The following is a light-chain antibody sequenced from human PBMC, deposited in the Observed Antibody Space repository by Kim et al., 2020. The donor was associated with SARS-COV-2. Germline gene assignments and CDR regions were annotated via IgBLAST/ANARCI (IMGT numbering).Light chain of an antibody. J-gene: IGLJ1*01. V-gene: IGLV1-40*01. Sequence: GPRVTISCTGSSSNIGAGYEVHWYQQLPGTAPKLLIYGNSNRPSGVPDRFSGSKSGTSASLAITGLQAEDEADYYCQSYDSSLSGVFGTGTKVTVL. CDR1: SSNIGAGYE. CDR2: GNS. CDR3: QSYDSSLSGV.